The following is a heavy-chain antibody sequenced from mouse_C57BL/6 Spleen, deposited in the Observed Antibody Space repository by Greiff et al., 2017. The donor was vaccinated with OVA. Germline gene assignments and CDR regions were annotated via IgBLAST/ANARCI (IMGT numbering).Heavy chain of an antibody. D-gene: IGHD2-1*01. CDR2: FDPSDSYT. CDR3: ARGGNYYAMDY. J-gene: IGHJ4*01. Sequence: QVQLQQPGAELVKPGASVKLSCKASGYTFTSYWLQWLKQRPGQGLEWIGEFDPSDSYTNYNQKFKGKATLTVDTSSSTAYMQLSSLTSEDSAVYYCARGGNYYAMDYWGQGTSVTVSS. CDR1: GYTFTSYW. V-gene: IGHV1-50*01.